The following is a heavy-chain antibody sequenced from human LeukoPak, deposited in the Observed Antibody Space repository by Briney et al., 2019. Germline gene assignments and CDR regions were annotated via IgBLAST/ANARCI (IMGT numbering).Heavy chain of an antibody. V-gene: IGHV4-59*01. Sequence: SETLSLTCTVSGGSISSYYWSWIRQPPGKGLEWIGYIYYSGSTNYNPSLKSRVTISVDTSKNQFSLKLSSVTAADTAVYYCARAVTVASYYYMDVWGKGITVTVSS. CDR2: IYYSGST. J-gene: IGHJ6*03. D-gene: IGHD6-19*01. CDR1: GGSISSYY. CDR3: ARAVTVASYYYMDV.